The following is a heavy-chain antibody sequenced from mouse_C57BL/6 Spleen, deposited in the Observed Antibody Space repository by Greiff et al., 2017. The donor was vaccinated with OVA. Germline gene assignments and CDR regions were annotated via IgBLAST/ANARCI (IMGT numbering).Heavy chain of an antibody. Sequence: VQLKQPGAELVKPGASVKMSCKASGYTFTSYWITWVKQRPGQGLEWIGDIYPGSGGTNYNEKFKSKATLTVDTSSSTAYMQLSSLTSEDSAVYYGAREDYGSSYSGYFDYWGQGTTLTVSS. CDR1: GYTFTSYW. CDR2: IYPGSGGT. D-gene: IGHD1-1*01. V-gene: IGHV1-55*01. J-gene: IGHJ2*01. CDR3: AREDYGSSYSGYFDY.